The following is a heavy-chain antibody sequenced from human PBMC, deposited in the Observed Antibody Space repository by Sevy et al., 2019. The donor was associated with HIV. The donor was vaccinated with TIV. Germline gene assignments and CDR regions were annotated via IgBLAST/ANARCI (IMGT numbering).Heavy chain of an antibody. CDR2: IIPIFGTA. CDR3: AVGGVVVVAAHPMPPGMDV. D-gene: IGHD2-15*01. CDR1: GGTFSSYA. J-gene: IGHJ6*02. V-gene: IGHV1-69*13. Sequence: ASVKVSCKASGGTFSSYAISWVRQAPGQGLEWMGGIIPIFGTANYAQKFQGRVTITADESTSTAYMELSSLGSEDTAVYYCAVGGVVVVAAHPMPPGMDVWGQGTTVTVSS.